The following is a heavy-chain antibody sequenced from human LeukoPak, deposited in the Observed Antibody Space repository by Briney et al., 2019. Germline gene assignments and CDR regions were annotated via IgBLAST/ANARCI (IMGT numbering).Heavy chain of an antibody. CDR2: ISGYNGNT. Sequence: GASVKVSCKASGYTFIDYFMHWARQAPGQGPEWMGWISGYNGNTRYTQKFQGRVTMTTDTSTSTAYMELRSLRSDDTAVYYCARDWGKGEYYFDYWGQGTLVTVSS. CDR3: ARDWGKGEYYFDY. V-gene: IGHV1-18*04. D-gene: IGHD3-16*01. J-gene: IGHJ4*02. CDR1: GYTFIDYF.